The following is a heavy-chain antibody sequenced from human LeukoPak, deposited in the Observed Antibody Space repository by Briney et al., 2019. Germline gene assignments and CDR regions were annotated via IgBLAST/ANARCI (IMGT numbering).Heavy chain of an antibody. V-gene: IGHV3-30*02. CDR3: AKDGDSGSYGDY. J-gene: IGHJ4*02. CDR2: IRYDGSNK. D-gene: IGHD1-26*01. Sequence: GGSLRLSCAASGFTFSSYGMHWVRQAPGKGLEWVAFIRYDGSNKYYADSAKGRFTISRDNSKDTPYLQMNSLRAEDTAVYYCAKDGDSGSYGDYCGQGTLVTVSS. CDR1: GFTFSSYG.